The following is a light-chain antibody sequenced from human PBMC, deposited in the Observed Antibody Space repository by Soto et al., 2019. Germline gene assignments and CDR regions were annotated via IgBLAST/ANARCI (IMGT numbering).Light chain of an antibody. J-gene: IGKJ1*01. Sequence: DIQMTQSPSTLTASVGDRVTITCRASQSISTWLAWYQQKPGKAPSLLIYGASSLKGGVPSRFSGSGSGTEFTLTISSLQPDDFATYYCQQYRSYSFGQGTKVEI. CDR2: GAS. CDR3: QQYRSYS. V-gene: IGKV1-5*01. CDR1: QSISTW.